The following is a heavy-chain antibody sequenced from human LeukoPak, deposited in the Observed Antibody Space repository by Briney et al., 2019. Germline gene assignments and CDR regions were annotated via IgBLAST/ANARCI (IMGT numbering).Heavy chain of an antibody. J-gene: IGHJ6*03. D-gene: IGHD3-3*01. CDR3: ARAADYDFWSGYGSGMDV. CDR2: INQDGSEK. CDR1: GFTFSGHW. V-gene: IGHV3-7*01. Sequence: GGSLRLSCVASGFTFSGHWMSWVRQAPGKGLEWVANINQDGSEKQYVDSVKGRFTISRDNAKNSLYLQMNSLRAEDTAVYYCARAADYDFWSGYGSGMDVWGKGTTVTVSS.